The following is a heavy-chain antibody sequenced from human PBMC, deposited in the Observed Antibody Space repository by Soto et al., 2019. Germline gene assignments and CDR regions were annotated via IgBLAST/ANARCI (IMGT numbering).Heavy chain of an antibody. J-gene: IGHJ4*02. CDR2: IYYSGST. CDR3: ARSRYSSGWHYY. V-gene: IGHV4-39*01. D-gene: IGHD6-19*01. CDR1: GGSISSSSYY. Sequence: QLQLQESGPGLVKPSETLSLTCTVSGGSISSSSYYWGWIRQPPGKGLEWIGSIYYSGSTYYNPSLKSRVTISVDTSKNQFSLKLSSVTAADTAVYYCARSRYSSGWHYYWGQGTLVTVSS.